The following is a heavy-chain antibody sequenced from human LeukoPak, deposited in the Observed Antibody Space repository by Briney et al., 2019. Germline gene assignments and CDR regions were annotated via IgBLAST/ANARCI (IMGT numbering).Heavy chain of an antibody. J-gene: IGHJ3*02. V-gene: IGHV1-69*01. CDR2: IIPIFGTA. Sequence: SVKVSCKASGGTFSSYAISWVRQAPGQGLEWMGGIIPIFGTASYAQKFQGRVTITADESTSTAYMELSSLRSEDTAVYYCARGGGIVGASAFDIWGQGTMVTVSS. CDR3: ARGGGIVGASAFDI. D-gene: IGHD1-26*01. CDR1: GGTFSSYA.